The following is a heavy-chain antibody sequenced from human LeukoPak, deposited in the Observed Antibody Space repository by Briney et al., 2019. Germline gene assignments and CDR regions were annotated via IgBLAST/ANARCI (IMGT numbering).Heavy chain of an antibody. CDR1: GGSISSPY. D-gene: IGHD3-3*02. J-gene: IGHJ4*02. V-gene: IGHV4-59*08. Sequence: SETLSLTCTVPGGSISSPYWTWIRQPPGKGLEWIGYIYYGGSTDYSPSLKSRATISLDTSKNQFSLHLTSVTAADTAVYYCARQLAGLAPPGFIDSWGQGTLVTVSS. CDR2: IYYGGST. CDR3: ARQLAGLAPPGFIDS.